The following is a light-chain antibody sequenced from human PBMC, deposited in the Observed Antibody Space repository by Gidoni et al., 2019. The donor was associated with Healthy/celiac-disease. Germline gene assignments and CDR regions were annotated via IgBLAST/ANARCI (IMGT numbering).Light chain of an antibody. CDR1: SSNIGSNT. CDR2: SNN. V-gene: IGLV1-44*01. CDR3: AAWDDSLNGRGV. Sequence: QSVLTQPPSASGTPGPRVTISCSGSSSNIGSNTVNWYQQLPGTAPNLLIYSNNQRPSGVPDRFSGSKSGTSASPAISGLQSEDEADYYCAAWDDSLNGRGVFGGGTKLTVL. J-gene: IGLJ2*01.